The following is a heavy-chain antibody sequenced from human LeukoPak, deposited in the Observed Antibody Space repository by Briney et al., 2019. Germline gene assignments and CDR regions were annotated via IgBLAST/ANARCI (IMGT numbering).Heavy chain of an antibody. CDR1: GFTFSSYT. D-gene: IGHD2-2*02. CDR3: ARDVGCSSTSCYNNY. J-gene: IGHJ4*02. CDR2: ISSSSSHI. V-gene: IGHV3-21*01. Sequence: GGSLRLSCAASGFTFSSYTMNWVRQAPGKGLEWVSSISSSSSHIYYADSVKGRFTISRDNAKNSLYLQMNSLRAEDTAVYYCARDVGCSSTSCYNNYWGQGTLVTVSS.